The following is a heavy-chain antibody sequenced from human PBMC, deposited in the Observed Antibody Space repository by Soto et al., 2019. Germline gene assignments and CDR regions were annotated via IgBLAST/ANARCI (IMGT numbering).Heavy chain of an antibody. CDR3: ARDRSGFDGTYFDY. V-gene: IGHV4-59*01. CDR2: IYYSGST. J-gene: IGHJ4*02. D-gene: IGHD3-9*01. Sequence: SETLSLTCTVSGGSISSYYWGWIRQPPGKGLEWIGYIYYSGSTNYNPSLKSRVTISVDTSKNQFSLKLSSVTAADTAVYYCARDRSGFDGTYFDYWGQGTLVTVSS. CDR1: GGSISSYY.